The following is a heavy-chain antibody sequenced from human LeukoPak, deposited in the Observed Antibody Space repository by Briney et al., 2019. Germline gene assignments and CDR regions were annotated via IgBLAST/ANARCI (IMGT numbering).Heavy chain of an antibody. D-gene: IGHD3-10*01. CDR2: ISGSGGST. V-gene: IGHV3-23*01. J-gene: IGHJ4*02. CDR3: ARALCCGETFPAY. CDR1: GFTFSSYA. Sequence: PGGSLRLSCAASGFTFSSYAMSWVRQAPGKGLEWVSAISGSGGSTYYADSVKGRFNISSDNNKNTLYLQMNSLRAEDTAVYYCARALCCGETFPAYWGQGTLVTVSS.